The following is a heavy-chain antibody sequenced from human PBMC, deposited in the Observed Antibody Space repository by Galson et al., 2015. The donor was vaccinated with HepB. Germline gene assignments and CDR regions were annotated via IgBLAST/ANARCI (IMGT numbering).Heavy chain of an antibody. CDR3: ARDRVGSGHDYYYYYGMDV. CDR2: ISYDGSNK. J-gene: IGHJ6*02. CDR1: GFTFSSYA. D-gene: IGHD6-19*01. Sequence: SLRLSCAAPGFTFSSYAMHWVRQAPGKGLEWVAVISYDGSNKYYADSVKGRFTISRDNSKNTLYLQMNSLRAEDTAVYYCARDRVGSGHDYYYYYGMDVWGQGTTVTVSS. V-gene: IGHV3-30*04.